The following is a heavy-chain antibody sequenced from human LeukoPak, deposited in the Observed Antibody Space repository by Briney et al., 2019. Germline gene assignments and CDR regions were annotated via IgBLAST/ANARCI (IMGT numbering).Heavy chain of an antibody. Sequence: QSGGSLRLSCAASGFTVSSNYMSWVRQAPGKGLEWVSVIYSGGSTYYADSVKGRFTISRGNSKNTLYLQMSSLRAEDTAVYYCARDGTGDRWGHFDYWGQGTLVTVSS. V-gene: IGHV3-53*01. CDR3: ARDGTGDRWGHFDY. CDR1: GFTVSSNY. D-gene: IGHD7-27*01. CDR2: IYSGGST. J-gene: IGHJ4*02.